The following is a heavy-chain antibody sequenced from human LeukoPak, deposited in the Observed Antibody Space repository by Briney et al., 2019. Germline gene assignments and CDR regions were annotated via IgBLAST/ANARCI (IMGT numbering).Heavy chain of an antibody. D-gene: IGHD3-9*01. Sequence: GASVKVSCKPSGYTFTGYYMHWVRQAPGLGLEWMGWINPDTGSTHYAQKFQGRVTLTRDTSIRTAYMELSRLRSDDTAVYYCAIALYDILTGYPYYYYGMDVWGQGTTVTVSS. CDR3: AIALYDILTGYPYYYYGMDV. J-gene: IGHJ6*02. V-gene: IGHV1-2*02. CDR1: GYTFTGYY. CDR2: INPDTGST.